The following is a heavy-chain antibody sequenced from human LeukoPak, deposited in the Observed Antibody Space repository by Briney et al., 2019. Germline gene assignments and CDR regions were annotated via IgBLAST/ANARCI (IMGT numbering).Heavy chain of an antibody. Sequence: PSETLSLTCTVSGGSISSYYWSWIRQPPGKGLEWIGYIYYSGSTNYNPSLKSRVTISVDTSKNQFSLKLSSVTAADTAVYYCARQGRSSSGYYVFFDYWGQGTLVTVSS. J-gene: IGHJ4*02. D-gene: IGHD3-22*01. V-gene: IGHV4-59*08. CDR3: ARQGRSSSGYYVFFDY. CDR1: GGSISSYY. CDR2: IYYSGST.